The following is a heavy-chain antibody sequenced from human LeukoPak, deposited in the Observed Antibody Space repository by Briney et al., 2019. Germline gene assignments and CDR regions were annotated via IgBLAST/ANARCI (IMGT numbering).Heavy chain of an antibody. J-gene: IGHJ5*02. D-gene: IGHD3-16*01. CDR1: GGTFSSYT. CDR2: IIPILGIA. CDR3: ANYVVRGWFDP. Sequence: ASVKVSCKASGGTFSSYTISWVRQAPGQGLEWMGRIIPILGIANYAQKFQGRVTITADKSTSTAYMELSSLRSEDTAVYYCANYVVRGWFDPWGQGTLVTVSS. V-gene: IGHV1-69*02.